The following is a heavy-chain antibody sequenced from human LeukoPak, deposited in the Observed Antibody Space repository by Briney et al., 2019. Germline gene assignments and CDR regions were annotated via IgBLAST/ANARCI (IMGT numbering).Heavy chain of an antibody. D-gene: IGHD2-8*01. Sequence: GGSLRLSCAASGFTFSSYGMHWVRQAPGKGLGWVAVISYDGSNKYYADSVKGRFTISRDNSKNTLYLQMNSLRAEDTAVYYCAKGGKLGYCTNGVCYKGHYFDYWGQGTLVTVSS. CDR3: AKGGKLGYCTNGVCYKGHYFDY. CDR2: ISYDGSNK. V-gene: IGHV3-30*18. J-gene: IGHJ4*02. CDR1: GFTFSSYG.